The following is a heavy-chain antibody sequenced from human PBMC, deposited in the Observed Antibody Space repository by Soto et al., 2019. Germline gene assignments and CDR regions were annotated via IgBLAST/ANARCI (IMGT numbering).Heavy chain of an antibody. Sequence: QITLKESGPTLVRPTQTLTLTCTFSGFSLTTSGVGVGWIRQPPGKXXXWLAVIYWDDDKRYSSSLKSRLTITKDTSKNQVVLTMTNMDPVDTATYYCAHHPYYGLGSYSFDYWGQGTLVTVSS. CDR2: IYWDDDK. V-gene: IGHV2-5*02. CDR1: GFSLTTSGVG. D-gene: IGHD3-10*01. J-gene: IGHJ4*02. CDR3: AHHPYYGLGSYSFDY.